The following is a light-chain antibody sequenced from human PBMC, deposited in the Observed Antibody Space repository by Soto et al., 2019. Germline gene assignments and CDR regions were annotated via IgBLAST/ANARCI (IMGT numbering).Light chain of an antibody. V-gene: IGKV1-39*01. CDR1: QSISSY. CDR2: AAS. Sequence: DIRISHSPCSLSASVGDRVTITCRASQSISSYLNWYQQKPGKAPKLLIYAASSLQSGVPSRFSGSGSGTDFTLTISSLQPEDFATYYCQQSYSTLSITFGQGTRLEIK. CDR3: QQSYSTLSIT. J-gene: IGKJ5*01.